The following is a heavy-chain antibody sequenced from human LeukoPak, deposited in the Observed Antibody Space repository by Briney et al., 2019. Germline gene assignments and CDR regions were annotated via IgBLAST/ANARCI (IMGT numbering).Heavy chain of an antibody. V-gene: IGHV3-30*04. Sequence: GRSLRLSCAASGFTFSSYAIHWVRQAPGKGLEWVAVISYDGSNKYYADSVKGRFTISRDNSKNTLYLQMNSLRAEDTAVYYCARVARGRYISSWYLFVFDYWGQGTLVTVSS. D-gene: IGHD6-13*01. CDR3: ARVARGRYISSWYLFVFDY. CDR1: GFTFSSYA. J-gene: IGHJ4*02. CDR2: ISYDGSNK.